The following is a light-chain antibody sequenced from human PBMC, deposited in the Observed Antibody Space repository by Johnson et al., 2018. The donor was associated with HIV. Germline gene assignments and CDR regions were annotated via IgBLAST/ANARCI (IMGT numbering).Light chain of an antibody. V-gene: IGLV1-51*01. Sequence: QSVLTQPPSVSAAPGQKVTISCFGSDSNIGNNYVSWYQQLPGTAPKLLIYDNNKRPSGIPARFSGSKSGTSATLGITGLQTGDGADYYCGTWDSSLTAYVFGTGTKVTVL. J-gene: IGLJ1*01. CDR1: DSNIGNNY. CDR2: DNN. CDR3: GTWDSSLTAYV.